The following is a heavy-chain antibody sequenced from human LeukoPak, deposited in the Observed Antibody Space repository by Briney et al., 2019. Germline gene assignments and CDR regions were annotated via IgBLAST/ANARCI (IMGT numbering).Heavy chain of an antibody. CDR2: IRYDGSDK. CDR1: GFTFSSYG. Sequence: PGGSLRLSCAASGFTFSSYGMHWVRQAPGKGLEWVAFIRYDGSDKYYADSVKGRFTISRDNSKNTLYLQMNSLGAEDTAVYYCAKDGYDFWSGYSYYFDYWGQGTLVTVSS. V-gene: IGHV3-30*02. J-gene: IGHJ4*02. CDR3: AKDGYDFWSGYSYYFDY. D-gene: IGHD3-3*01.